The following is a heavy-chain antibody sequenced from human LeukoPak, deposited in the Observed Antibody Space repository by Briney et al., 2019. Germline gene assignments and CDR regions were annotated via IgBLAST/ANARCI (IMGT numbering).Heavy chain of an antibody. J-gene: IGHJ4*02. CDR3: ARVIQEGSGGSCYSIDY. Sequence: SETLSLTCTVSGGSISSYNWSWIRQPPGKGLEWIGYIYYSGSTNYNPSLKSRVTISVDTSKNQFSLKLSSVTAADTAVYYCARVIQEGSGGSCYSIDYWGQGTLVTVSS. CDR2: IYYSGST. CDR1: GGSISSYN. V-gene: IGHV4-59*01. D-gene: IGHD2-15*01.